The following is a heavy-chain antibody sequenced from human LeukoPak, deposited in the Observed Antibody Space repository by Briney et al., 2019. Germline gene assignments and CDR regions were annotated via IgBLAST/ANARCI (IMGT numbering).Heavy chain of an antibody. D-gene: IGHD2-2*01. CDR3: ARVRGLGVVVPAAGFGYWFDP. Sequence: SETLSLTRAVYGGSFSGYYWSWIRQPPGKGLEWIGEINHSGSTNYNPSLKSRVTISVDTSKNQFSLKLSSVTAADTAVYYCARVRGLGVVVPAAGFGYWFDPWGQGTLVTVSS. V-gene: IGHV4-34*01. CDR2: INHSGST. CDR1: GGSFSGYY. J-gene: IGHJ5*02.